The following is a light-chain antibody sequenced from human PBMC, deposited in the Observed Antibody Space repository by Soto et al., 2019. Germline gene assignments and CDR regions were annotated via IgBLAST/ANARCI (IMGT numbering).Light chain of an antibody. J-gene: IGLJ2*01. CDR3: AAWDDSLNGVV. V-gene: IGLV1-44*01. CDR2: IAS. CDR1: SSNIGSNT. Sequence: QSVLTQSPSASGTPGQRVTISCSGSSSNIGSNTVNWYQQLPGTDPKLLMFIASHRPSGVADRFSGSKSGSSASLAISGLQSEDEDDYYCAAWDDSLNGVVFGGGTKLTVL.